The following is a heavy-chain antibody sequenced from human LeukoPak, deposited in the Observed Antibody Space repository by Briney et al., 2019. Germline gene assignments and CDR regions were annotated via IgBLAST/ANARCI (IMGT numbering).Heavy chain of an antibody. V-gene: IGHV3-21*01. Sequence: GGSLRLSCAASGFTFSSYSMIWVRQAPGKGLEWVSSISSSRSYINYADSMKGRFTISRDNAKNSMYLQMSSLRAEDTAVYYCARDSAFTDDYFDYWGQGTLVTVSS. CDR3: ARDSAFTDDYFDY. D-gene: IGHD3-10*01. CDR2: ISSSRSYI. CDR1: GFTFSSYS. J-gene: IGHJ4*02.